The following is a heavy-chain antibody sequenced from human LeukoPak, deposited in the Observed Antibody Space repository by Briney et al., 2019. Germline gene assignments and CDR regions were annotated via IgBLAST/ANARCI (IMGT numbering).Heavy chain of an antibody. D-gene: IGHD2-2*01. Sequence: GGSLRLSCADSGFTFSSYAMSWVRQAPGKGLEWVSAISGSGGSTYYADSVKGRFTISRDNSKNTLYLQMNSLRAEDTAVYYCAKDHATNIVVVPAAVPHFDYWGQGTLVTVSS. J-gene: IGHJ4*02. CDR1: GFTFSSYA. CDR3: AKDHATNIVVVPAAVPHFDY. V-gene: IGHV3-23*01. CDR2: ISGSGGST.